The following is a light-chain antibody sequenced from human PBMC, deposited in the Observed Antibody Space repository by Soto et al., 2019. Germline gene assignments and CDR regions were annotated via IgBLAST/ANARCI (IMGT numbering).Light chain of an antibody. CDR2: DVT. V-gene: IGLV2-11*01. CDR3: CSFAGSFSYV. J-gene: IGLJ1*01. Sequence: QFVLTQPRSVSVSPGQSVTISCTGTSSDVGRYDYVSWYQQHPGKAPKLIIYDVTERPAGVPDRFSGSKSGNTASLTISGIQAEDEADYSCCSFAGSFSYVFGGGTKVTVL. CDR1: SSDVGRYDY.